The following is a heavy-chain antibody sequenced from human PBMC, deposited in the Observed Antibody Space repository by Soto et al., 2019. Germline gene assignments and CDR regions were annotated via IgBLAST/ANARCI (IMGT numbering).Heavy chain of an antibody. CDR3: AKDWGVRFLEWLVDY. CDR1: GFTFSSYG. V-gene: IGHV3-30*18. CDR2: ISYDGSNK. D-gene: IGHD3-3*01. J-gene: IGHJ4*02. Sequence: GSLRLSCAASGFTFSSYGMHWVRQAPGKGLEWVAVISYDGSNKYYADSVKGRFTISRDNSKNTLYLQMNSLRAEDTAVYYCAKDWGVRFLEWLVDYWGQGTLVTVSS.